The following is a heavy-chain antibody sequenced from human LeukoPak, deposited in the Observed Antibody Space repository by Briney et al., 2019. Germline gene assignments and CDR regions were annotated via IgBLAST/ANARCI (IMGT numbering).Heavy chain of an antibody. CDR3: ARGYYGSGSYIDY. CDR2: TNHSGST. D-gene: IGHD3-10*01. J-gene: IGHJ4*02. Sequence: SETLSLTCAVYGGSFSGYYWSWIRQPPGKGLEWIGETNHSGSTNYNPSLKSRVTISVDTSKNQFSLKLSSVTAADTAVYYCARGYYGSGSYIDYWGQGTLVTVSS. CDR1: GGSFSGYY. V-gene: IGHV4-34*01.